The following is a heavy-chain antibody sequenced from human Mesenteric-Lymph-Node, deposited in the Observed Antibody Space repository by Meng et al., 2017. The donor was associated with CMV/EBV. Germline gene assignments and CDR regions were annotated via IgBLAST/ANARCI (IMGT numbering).Heavy chain of an antibody. Sequence: SGRRDSYYWSWIRQPPGKGLEWIGYIYYSGSTNYSPSRKTRVTISLDTSKNQFSLKLSSVTAADTAMYYCARQYCSRTSCYAHSDYWGQGTLVTVSS. V-gene: IGHV4-61*07. J-gene: IGHJ4*02. CDR1: SGRRDSYY. CDR3: ARQYCSRTSCYAHSDY. D-gene: IGHD2-2*01. CDR2: IYYSGST.